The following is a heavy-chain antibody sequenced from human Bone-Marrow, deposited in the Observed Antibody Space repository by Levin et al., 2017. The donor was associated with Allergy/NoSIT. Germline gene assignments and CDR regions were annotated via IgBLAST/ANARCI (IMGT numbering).Heavy chain of an antibody. CDR2: INQSGST. D-gene: IGHD3-10*01. J-gene: IGHJ5*02. Sequence: RSSETLSLTCTIDGGSFNGYYGGWIRQPPGKELEWIAEINQSGSTKYNPSLKSRVTIAADPSKNQFSLKLNSVTAADTAVYYCAMTWLGRQNYFDPWGQGTLVTVSS. CDR3: AMTWLGRQNYFDP. V-gene: IGHV4-34*01. CDR1: GGSFNGYY.